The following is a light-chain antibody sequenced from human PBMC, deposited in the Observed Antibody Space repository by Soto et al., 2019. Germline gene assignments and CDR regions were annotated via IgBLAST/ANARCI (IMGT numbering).Light chain of an antibody. V-gene: IGKV3-20*01. Sequence: IVLTQSPGTLSLSPGERATLSCRASQRVSSSCLAWYQQKPGQAPRLLIYGASTRATGIPDRFSGSGSGTDFTLTVNRLEPEDFAVYYCQQYANSPYTFGQGTKLEI. CDR3: QQYANSPYT. CDR2: GAS. J-gene: IGKJ2*01. CDR1: QRVSSSC.